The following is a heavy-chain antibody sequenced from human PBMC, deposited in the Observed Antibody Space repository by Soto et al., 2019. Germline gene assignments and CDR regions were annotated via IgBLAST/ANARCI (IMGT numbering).Heavy chain of an antibody. CDR2: IFHSGST. D-gene: IGHD3-3*01. CDR3: ARQRRGSWSGYSDF. CDR1: GGSITSGNW. J-gene: IGHJ4*02. Sequence: PSETLSLTCAVSGGSITSGNWWTWVRPPPGKGLEWIGEIFHSGSTTYNPSLRSRVTISVDKSKNHFSLNLSSVTAADTAVYYCARQRRGSWSGYSDFWGQGSLVTVSS. V-gene: IGHV4-4*02.